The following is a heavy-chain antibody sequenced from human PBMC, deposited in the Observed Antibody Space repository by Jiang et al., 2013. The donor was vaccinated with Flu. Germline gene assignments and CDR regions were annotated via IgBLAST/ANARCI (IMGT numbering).Heavy chain of an antibody. CDR3: ARLGCSGGSCYDDY. CDR1: GGSISYYY. V-gene: IGHV4-59*08. CDR2: IYYSGGT. J-gene: IGHJ4*02. Sequence: TCTVSGGSISYYYWSWIRQPPGKGLEWIGYIYYSGGTNYNPSLKSRVTISVDTSKNQFSLNLRSVTAADTAVYYCARLGCSGGSCYDDYWGQGTLVTVSS. D-gene: IGHD2-15*01.